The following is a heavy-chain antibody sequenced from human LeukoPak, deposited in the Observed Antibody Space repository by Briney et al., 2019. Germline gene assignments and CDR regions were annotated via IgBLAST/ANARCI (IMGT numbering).Heavy chain of an antibody. CDR2: IYHSGRT. Sequence: SQTLSLTCSVSGGSISSEGFYWSWIRQHPGKGLEWIAYIYHSGRTYYNPSLKSRVTISVDTSKNQFSLKLSSVTAADTAVYYCARASITMVRGVHNWGQGTLVTVSS. J-gene: IGHJ4*02. CDR1: GGSISSEGFY. V-gene: IGHV4-31*03. CDR3: ARASITMVRGVHN. D-gene: IGHD3-10*01.